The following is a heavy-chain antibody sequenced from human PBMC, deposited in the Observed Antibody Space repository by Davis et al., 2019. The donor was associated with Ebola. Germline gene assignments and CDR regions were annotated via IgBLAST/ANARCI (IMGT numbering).Heavy chain of an antibody. V-gene: IGHV4-30-4*01. CDR1: GGPISSGDYY. CDR3: ARGPNIWHLDY. Sequence: SETLSPTCTVPGGPISSGDYYWSWIRQPPGKGLEWIGYIYYRGSTYYNPSLKSRVTISVDTSKNQFSLKLSSVTAADTAVYYCARGPNIWHLDYWGQGTLVTVSS. CDR2: IYYRGST. J-gene: IGHJ4*02. D-gene: IGHD2/OR15-2a*01.